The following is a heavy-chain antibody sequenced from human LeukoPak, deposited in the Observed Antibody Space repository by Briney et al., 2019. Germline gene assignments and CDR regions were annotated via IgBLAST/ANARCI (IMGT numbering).Heavy chain of an antibody. CDR1: GYTFSGYY. D-gene: IGHD3-16*02. V-gene: IGHV1-2*02. CDR2: INPNSGGT. J-gene: IGHJ6*03. CDR3: ARDPRPYYDYVWGSYRGAYMDV. Sequence: ASVKVSCKASGYTFSGYYIHWVRQAPGQGLEWMGWINPNSGGTNYAQKFQGRVTMTRDTSISTAYMELSRLRSDDTAVYYCARDPRPYYDYVWGSYRGAYMDVWGKGTTVTISS.